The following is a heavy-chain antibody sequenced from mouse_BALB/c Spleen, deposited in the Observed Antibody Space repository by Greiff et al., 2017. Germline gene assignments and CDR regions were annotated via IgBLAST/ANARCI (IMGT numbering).Heavy chain of an antibody. CDR2: INSNGGST. J-gene: IGHJ4*01. D-gene: IGHD1-1*01. CDR1: GFTFSSYG. CDR3: ARRGYGSSYAMDY. V-gene: IGHV5-6-3*01. Sequence: EVQLVESGGGLVQPGGSLKLSCAASGFTFSSYGMSWVRQTPDKRLELVATINSNGGSTYYPDSVKGRFTISRDNAKNTLYLQMSSLKSEDTAMYYCARRGYGSSYAMDYWGQGTSVTVSS.